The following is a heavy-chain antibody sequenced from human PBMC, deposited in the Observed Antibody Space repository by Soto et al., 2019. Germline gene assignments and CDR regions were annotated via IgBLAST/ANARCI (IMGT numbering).Heavy chain of an antibody. V-gene: IGHV3-23*01. Sequence: PGGSLRLSCAASGFTFSSYAMSWVRQAPGKGLEWVSAISGSGGSTYYADSVKGRFTISRDNSKNTLYLQMNSLRAEDTAVYYCAKGMGPVIPSDLGLIDDYWGQGTLVTVSS. J-gene: IGHJ4*02. CDR2: ISGSGGST. CDR3: AKGMGPVIPSDLGLIDDY. CDR1: GFTFSSYA. D-gene: IGHD3-16*02.